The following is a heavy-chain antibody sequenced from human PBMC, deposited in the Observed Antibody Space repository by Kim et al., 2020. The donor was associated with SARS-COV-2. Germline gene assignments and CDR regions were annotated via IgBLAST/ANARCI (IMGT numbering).Heavy chain of an antibody. CDR3: ARAIVVVPAAMRPGKNWFDP. V-gene: IGHV4-38-2*02. Sequence: SETLSLTCTVSGYSISSGYYWGWIRQPPGKGLEWIGSIYHSGSTYYNPSLKSRVTISVDTSKNQFSLKLSSVTAADTAVYYCARAIVVVPAAMRPGKNWFDPWGQGTLVTVSS. J-gene: IGHJ5*02. CDR2: IYHSGST. CDR1: GYSISSGYY. D-gene: IGHD2-2*01.